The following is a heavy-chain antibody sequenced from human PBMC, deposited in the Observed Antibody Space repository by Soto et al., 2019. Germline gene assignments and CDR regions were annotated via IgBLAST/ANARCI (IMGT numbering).Heavy chain of an antibody. D-gene: IGHD1-7*01. CDR2: ISAYNGNT. J-gene: IGHJ6*02. CDR1: GYTFTSYG. V-gene: IGHV1-18*01. Sequence: ASVKVSCKASGYTFTSYGISWVRQAPGQGLEWMGWISAYNGNTNYAQKLQGRVTMTTDTSTSTAYMELRSLRSDDTAVYYCARDRLGTGTTFVGYYYGMDVWGQGTTVTVSS. CDR3: ARDRLGTGTTFVGYYYGMDV.